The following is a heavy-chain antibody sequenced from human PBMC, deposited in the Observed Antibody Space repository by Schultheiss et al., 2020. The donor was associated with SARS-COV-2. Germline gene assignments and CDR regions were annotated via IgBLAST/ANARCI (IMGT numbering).Heavy chain of an antibody. Sequence: ASVKVSCKASGYTFTSYGISWVRQAPGQGLEWMGWISAYNGNTNYAQKLQGRVTMTTDTSTSTAYMELRSLRSDDTAVYYCARDRDCSGGSCYSGEDAFDIWGQGTMVTVSS. CDR3: ARDRDCSGGSCYSGEDAFDI. CDR1: GYTFTSYG. V-gene: IGHV1-18*01. J-gene: IGHJ3*02. CDR2: ISAYNGNT. D-gene: IGHD2-15*01.